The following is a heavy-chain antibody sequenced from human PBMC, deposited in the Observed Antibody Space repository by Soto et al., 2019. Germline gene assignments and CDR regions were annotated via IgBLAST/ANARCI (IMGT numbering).Heavy chain of an antibody. J-gene: IGHJ4*02. Sequence: GGSLRLSCAASGFTFSSYAMHWVRQAPGKGLEWVAVISYDGSNKYYADSVKGRFTISRDNSKNTLYLQMNSLRAEDTAVYYCARDRAPYYYDSSGFRAIGYWGQGTLVTVSS. CDR1: GFTFSSYA. D-gene: IGHD3-22*01. V-gene: IGHV3-30-3*01. CDR2: ISYDGSNK. CDR3: ARDRAPYYYDSSGFRAIGY.